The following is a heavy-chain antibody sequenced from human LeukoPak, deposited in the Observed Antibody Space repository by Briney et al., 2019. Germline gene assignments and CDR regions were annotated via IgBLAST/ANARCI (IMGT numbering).Heavy chain of an antibody. CDR1: GFTFSSYA. V-gene: IGHV3-23*01. CDR3: AKVLVPMSFNYDFWSGDYYYYYYGMDV. CDR2: ISGSGGST. D-gene: IGHD3-3*01. Sequence: GGSLRLSCAASGFTFSSYAMSWVRQAPGKGLEWVSAISGSGGSTYYADSVKGRFTISRDNSKNTLYLQMNSLRAEDTAVYYCAKVLVPMSFNYDFWSGDYYYYYYGMDVWGQGTTVTVSS. J-gene: IGHJ6*02.